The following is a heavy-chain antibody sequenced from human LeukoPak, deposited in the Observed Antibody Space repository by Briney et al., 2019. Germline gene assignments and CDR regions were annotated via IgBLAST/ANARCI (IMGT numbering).Heavy chain of an antibody. J-gene: IGHJ3*02. D-gene: IGHD3-22*01. CDR3: ARQGHYYDSSGYYFNAFDI. CDR1: GFTFSAYN. CDR2: INHSGST. Sequence: GSLRLSCAASGFTFSAYNMNWVRQAPGKGLEWIGEINHSGSTNYNPSLKSRVTISVDTSKNQFSLKLSSVTAADTAVYYCARQGHYYDSSGYYFNAFDIWGQGTMVTVSS. V-gene: IGHV4-34*01.